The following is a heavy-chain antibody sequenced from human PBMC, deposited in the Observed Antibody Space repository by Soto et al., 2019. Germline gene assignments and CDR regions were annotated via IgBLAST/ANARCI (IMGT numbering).Heavy chain of an antibody. CDR1: GGSISSGDYY. CDR2: IYYSGST. CDR3: ARDSAAGLGMDV. Sequence: SSETLSLTCTVSGGSISSGDYYWSWIRQPPGKGLEWIGYIYYSGSTYYNPSLKSRVTISVDTSKNQFSLNLISVTAADTAVYYCARDSAAGLGMDVWGQGTPVTVSS. V-gene: IGHV4-30-4*01. D-gene: IGHD6-13*01. J-gene: IGHJ6*02.